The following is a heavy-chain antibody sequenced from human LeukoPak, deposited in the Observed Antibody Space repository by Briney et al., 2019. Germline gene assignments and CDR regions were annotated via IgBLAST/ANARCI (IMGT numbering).Heavy chain of an antibody. Sequence: GRSLSLSCAVSGFPFSSYGMHWVRRAPGKGLEWVAVISYDGSNKYYADSAKGRFTIPRDNSKNTLYLQMNSLRAEDTAVYYCANEIEGVSGWYVDWSWNYYGMDVWGQGTTVTVSS. CDR3: ANEIEGVSGWYVDWSWNYYGMDV. CDR1: GFPFSSYG. V-gene: IGHV3-30*18. CDR2: ISYDGSNK. D-gene: IGHD6-19*01. J-gene: IGHJ6*02.